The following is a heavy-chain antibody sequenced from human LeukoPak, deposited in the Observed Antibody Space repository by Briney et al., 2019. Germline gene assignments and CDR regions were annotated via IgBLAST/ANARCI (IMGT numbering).Heavy chain of an antibody. CDR3: ARRPPLYYYDSSGYFSY. D-gene: IGHD3-22*01. V-gene: IGHV4-39*07. J-gene: IGHJ4*02. Sequence: SETLSLTCTVSGGSISSSSYYWGWIRQPPGKGLEWIGSIYYSGSTYYNPSLKSRVTISVDTSKNQFSLKLSSVTAADTAVYYCARRPPLYYYDSSGYFSYWGQGTLVTVSS. CDR1: GGSISSSSYY. CDR2: IYYSGST.